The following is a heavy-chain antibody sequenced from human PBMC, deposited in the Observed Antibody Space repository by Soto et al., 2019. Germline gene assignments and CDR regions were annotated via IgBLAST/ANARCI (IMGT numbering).Heavy chain of an antibody. CDR1: GGSFSGYY. CDR2: INHSGST. Sequence: SETLSLTCAVYGGSFSGYYWSWIRQPPGKGLEWIGEINHSGSTNYNPSLKSRVTISVDTSKNQFSLKLSSVTAADTAVYYCARGRITMVRGVPPYYFDYWGQGTLVTVSS. J-gene: IGHJ4*02. CDR3: ARGRITMVRGVPPYYFDY. D-gene: IGHD3-10*01. V-gene: IGHV4-34*01.